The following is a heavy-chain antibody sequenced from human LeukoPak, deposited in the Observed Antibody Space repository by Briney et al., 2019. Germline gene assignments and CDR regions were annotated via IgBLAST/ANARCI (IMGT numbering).Heavy chain of an antibody. D-gene: IGHD6-19*01. J-gene: IGHJ4*02. Sequence: SETLSPTCTVSGGSISSGSYDWSWIRQPAGKGLEWIGRIYTSGSTNYNPSLKSRVTISVDTSKNQFSLKLSSVTAADTAVYYCARVEHSSGWYAPFDYWGQGTLVTASS. CDR2: IYTSGST. CDR1: GGSISSGSYD. V-gene: IGHV4-61*02. CDR3: ARVEHSSGWYAPFDY.